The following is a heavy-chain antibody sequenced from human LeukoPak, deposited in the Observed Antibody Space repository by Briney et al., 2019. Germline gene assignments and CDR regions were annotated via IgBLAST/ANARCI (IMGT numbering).Heavy chain of an antibody. CDR1: GFTFNNYG. J-gene: IGHJ3*02. D-gene: IGHD1-26*01. CDR2: ISYDGSNK. Sequence: PGGSLRLSCAGSGFTFNNYGMHWVRQAPGKGLEWVAVISYDGSNKYYADSVKGRFTISRDNSKNTLYLQMNSLRAEDTAVYYCAKDLESVYSLDAFDIWGQGTMVTVSS. CDR3: AKDLESVYSLDAFDI. V-gene: IGHV3-30*18.